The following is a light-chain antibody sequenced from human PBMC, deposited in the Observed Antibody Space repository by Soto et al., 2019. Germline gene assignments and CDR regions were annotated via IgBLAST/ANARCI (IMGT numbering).Light chain of an antibody. CDR1: NIGVTS. CDR3: QLWDTDSDHQV. CDR2: YDS. J-gene: IGLJ3*02. Sequence: SYELPQPPSVSLAPGQTARITCGGRNIGVTSVHWYQQKPGQAPVLIVFYDSERPSGIPGRFSGSNSGDTATLTISRVEAGDEADYYCQLWDTDSDHQVFGGGTKLTVL. V-gene: IGLV3-21*02.